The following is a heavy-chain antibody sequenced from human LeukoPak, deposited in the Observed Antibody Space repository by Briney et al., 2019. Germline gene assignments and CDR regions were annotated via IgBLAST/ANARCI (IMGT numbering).Heavy chain of an antibody. J-gene: IGHJ4*02. CDR2: IYSSGST. CDR1: GGSISNYY. CDR3: AREGSTNILDY. D-gene: IGHD2-2*01. Sequence: TPSETLSLTCTVSGGSISNYYWSWIRQPPGKGLEWIGYIYSSGSTNYNPSLRTRVTISVDTSKNQFSLKLSAVTAADTAVFYCAREGSTNILDYWGQGTLVTVSS. V-gene: IGHV4-59*01.